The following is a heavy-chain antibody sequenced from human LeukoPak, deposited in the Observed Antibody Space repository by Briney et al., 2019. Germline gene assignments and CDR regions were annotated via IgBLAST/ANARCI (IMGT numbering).Heavy chain of an antibody. D-gene: IGHD4-17*01. CDR3: AKMITVTTRDAFDI. CDR1: GFTFSSYG. Sequence: PGRSLRLSCAASGFTFSSYGMHWVRQAPGKGLEWVAVISYDGSNKYYADSVKGRFTISRDNSKNTLYLQMNSLRAEDTAVYYCAKMITVTTRDAFDIWGQGTMVTVSS. V-gene: IGHV3-30*18. CDR2: ISYDGSNK. J-gene: IGHJ3*02.